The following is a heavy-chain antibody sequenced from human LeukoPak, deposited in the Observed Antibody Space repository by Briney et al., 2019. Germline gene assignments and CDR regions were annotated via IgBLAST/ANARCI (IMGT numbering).Heavy chain of an antibody. Sequence: GGSLRLSCAASGFTFGSYAMHWVRQAPGKGLEWVAVISYDGSNKYYADSVKGRFTISRDNSKNTLYLQMNSLRAEDTAVYYCARDVIAAAGTNWFDPWGQGTLDTVSS. J-gene: IGHJ5*02. CDR2: ISYDGSNK. V-gene: IGHV3-30-3*01. CDR1: GFTFGSYA. CDR3: ARDVIAAAGTNWFDP. D-gene: IGHD6-13*01.